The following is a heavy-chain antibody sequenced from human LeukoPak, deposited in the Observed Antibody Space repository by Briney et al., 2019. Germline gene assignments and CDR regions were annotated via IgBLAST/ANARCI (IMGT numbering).Heavy chain of an antibody. CDR2: IKQDGSEK. J-gene: IGHJ2*01. Sequence: GGSLRLSCAASGFTFSSYWMSWVRQAPGKGLEWVANIKQDGSEKYYVDSVKGRFTISRDNAKSSLYLQMNSLRAEDTAVYYCARDALTGGYDSSGYYGSYWYFDLWGRGTLVTVSS. V-gene: IGHV3-7*01. CDR3: ARDALTGGYDSSGYYGSYWYFDL. D-gene: IGHD3-22*01. CDR1: GFTFSSYW.